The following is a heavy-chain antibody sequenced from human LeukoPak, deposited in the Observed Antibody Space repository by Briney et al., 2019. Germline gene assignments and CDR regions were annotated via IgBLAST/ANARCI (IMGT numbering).Heavy chain of an antibody. V-gene: IGHV3-23*01. CDR2: ISGSSGST. CDR1: GFTFSNYA. CDR3: AKDRAYYASGSIIDY. Sequence: GGSLRLSCAASGFTFSNYAITGVRQARGKGGEGVSGISGSSGSTYYADSVKGRFTISRDNSKNTLYLQMNSLRAEDTAVYYCAKDRAYYASGSIIDYWGQGTLVTVSS. J-gene: IGHJ4*02. D-gene: IGHD3-10*01.